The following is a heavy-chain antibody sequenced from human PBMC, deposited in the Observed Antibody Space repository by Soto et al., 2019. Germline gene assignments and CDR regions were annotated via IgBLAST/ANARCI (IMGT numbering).Heavy chain of an antibody. CDR3: AKENDFWSGPHYYFDD. J-gene: IGHJ4*02. Sequence: GSLRLSCAASGFTFSSYAMSWVRQAPGKGLEWVSGISGSGASTYFADSVKGRFTISRDNSKNTLYLQMIRLRAEDTAVYYCAKENDFWSGPHYYFDDWGQGTLVTVSS. D-gene: IGHD3-3*01. V-gene: IGHV3-23*01. CDR2: ISGSGAST. CDR1: GFTFSSYA.